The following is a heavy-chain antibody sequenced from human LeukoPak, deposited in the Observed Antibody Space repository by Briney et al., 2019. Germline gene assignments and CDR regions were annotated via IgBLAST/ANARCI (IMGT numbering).Heavy chain of an antibody. CDR3: ATNRNGYDLKDY. J-gene: IGHJ4*02. D-gene: IGHD5-12*01. Sequence: PGGSLRLSCAASGFTFSSYSMNWARQAPGKGLEWVSSISSSSSYIYYADSVKGRFTISRDNAKNSLYLQMNSLRAEDTAVYYCATNRNGYDLKDYWGQGTLVTVSS. V-gene: IGHV3-21*01. CDR2: ISSSSSYI. CDR1: GFTFSSYS.